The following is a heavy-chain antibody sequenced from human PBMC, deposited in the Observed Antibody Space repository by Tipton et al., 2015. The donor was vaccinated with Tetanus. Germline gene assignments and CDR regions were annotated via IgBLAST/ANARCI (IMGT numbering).Heavy chain of an antibody. V-gene: IGHV4-61*05. Sequence: TLSLTCTVSRGSINSGTFYWDWIRQPPGKGLEWIGNIQYNGITNYHPSLKSRVTISVDSSTSQFSLRLASVTAADTAVVFCARSFFDGSGYKIDNWGQGTLVTVSS. CDR1: RGSINSGTFY. D-gene: IGHD3-22*01. CDR3: ARSFFDGSGYKIDN. J-gene: IGHJ4*02. CDR2: IQYNGIT.